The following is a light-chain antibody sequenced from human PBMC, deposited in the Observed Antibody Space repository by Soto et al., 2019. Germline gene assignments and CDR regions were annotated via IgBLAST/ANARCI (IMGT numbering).Light chain of an antibody. CDR1: QSVSSY. CDR3: QVRTNWSIA. CDR2: DAS. V-gene: IGKV3-11*01. Sequence: IVLTQSPATLSVSPGERATLSCRASQSVSSYLAWYQQKPGQAPRLLIYDASNRATGIPARFSGTGSGTDFTLTINNLEPEDVAVYYCQVRTNWSIALGRGTRLEIK. J-gene: IGKJ5*01.